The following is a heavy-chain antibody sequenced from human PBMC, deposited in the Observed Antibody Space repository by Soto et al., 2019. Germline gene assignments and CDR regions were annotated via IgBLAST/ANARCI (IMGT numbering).Heavy chain of an antibody. Sequence: QVQLVQSGAEVKKPGASVKVSCKASGYTFTCYGISWVRQAPGQGLEWMGWISAYNGNTNYAQKLQGRVTMTTDTSTSTAYMELRSLRSDDTAVYYCARALLVTTASGFDDAFDIWGQGTMVTVSS. J-gene: IGHJ3*02. V-gene: IGHV1-18*01. D-gene: IGHD4-17*01. CDR2: ISAYNGNT. CDR1: GYTFTCYG. CDR3: ARALLVTTASGFDDAFDI.